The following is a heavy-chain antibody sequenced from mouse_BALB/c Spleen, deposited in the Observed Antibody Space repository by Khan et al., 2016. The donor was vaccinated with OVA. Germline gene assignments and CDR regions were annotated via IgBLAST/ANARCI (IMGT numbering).Heavy chain of an antibody. CDR3: ANYRYDYFDY. J-gene: IGHJ2*01. CDR1: GYTFTSYW. D-gene: IGHD2-14*01. CDR2: IYPGDGDT. Sequence: QVQLKQSGAELARPGASVKLSCKASGYTFTSYWMQWVKQRPGQGLEWIGTIYPGDGDTRYTQKFKGKATLTADKSSSTAYMQLSSLTSEDSAVYYCANYRYDYFDYWGQGTTLTLAT. V-gene: IGHV1-87*01.